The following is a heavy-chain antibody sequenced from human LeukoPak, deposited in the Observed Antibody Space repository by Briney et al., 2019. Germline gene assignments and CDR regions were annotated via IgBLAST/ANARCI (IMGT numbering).Heavy chain of an antibody. CDR2: ISGSGDST. D-gene: IGHD1-26*01. J-gene: IGHJ4*02. CDR3: AKSRGSYWVPEFDY. CDR1: GFTFSNYA. Sequence: GGSLRLSCAASGFTFSNYAMSWVRQAPGKGLEWVSDISGSGDSTSYADSVKGRFTISRDNSKNTLYLQMNSLRAEDTAIYYCAKSRGSYWVPEFDYWGQGTLVTVSS. V-gene: IGHV3-23*01.